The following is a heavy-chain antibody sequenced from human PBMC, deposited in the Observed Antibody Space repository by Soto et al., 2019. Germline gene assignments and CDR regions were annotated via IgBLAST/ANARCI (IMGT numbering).Heavy chain of an antibody. Sequence: ETLSLTCNVSGGPISSYYWSWIRQSPGKGLEWIGQIFYTGNTNYNPSLKSRVTMSVDIPKKQFSLKLRSVTTADTAIYFCARNNVRGVSNSYNWMDPWGQGTLVTVSS. V-gene: IGHV4-59*01. CDR2: IFYTGNT. CDR1: GGPISSYY. CDR3: ARNNVRGVSNSYNWMDP. D-gene: IGHD3-10*01. J-gene: IGHJ5*02.